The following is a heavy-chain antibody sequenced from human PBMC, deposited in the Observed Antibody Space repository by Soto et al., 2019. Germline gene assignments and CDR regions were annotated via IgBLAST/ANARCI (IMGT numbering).Heavy chain of an antibody. CDR3: ARRLQWQLRPLDS. V-gene: IGHV3-11*01. CDR2: INTLSTAI. Sequence: GGSLRLSCEGSGFTFTDYYMTWIRQAPGKGLEWVAYINTLSTAIYYADSVKGRFTISMDNAKNSLYLQMNGLRAEDTATYYCARRLQWQLRPLDSWGRGTLVTVSS. J-gene: IGHJ4*02. CDR1: GFTFTDYY. D-gene: IGHD6-19*01.